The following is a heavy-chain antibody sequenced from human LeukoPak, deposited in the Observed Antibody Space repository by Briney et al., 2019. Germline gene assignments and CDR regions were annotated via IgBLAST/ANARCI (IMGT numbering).Heavy chain of an antibody. CDR2: IIPIFGTS. D-gene: IGHD3-9*01. CDR3: ARDDGRYFDRLGHDAFDI. V-gene: IGHV1-69*13. Sequence: ASVKVSCKASGGTFSTYAISWVRQAPGQGPEWMGGIIPIFGTSNYAQKFQGRVTIIADESTSTAYMELSSLRSEDTAVYYCARDDGRYFDRLGHDAFDIWGQGTLVTVSS. J-gene: IGHJ3*02. CDR1: GGTFSTYA.